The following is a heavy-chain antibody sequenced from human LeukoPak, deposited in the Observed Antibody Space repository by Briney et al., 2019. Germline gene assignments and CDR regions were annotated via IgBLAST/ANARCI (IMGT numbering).Heavy chain of an antibody. V-gene: IGHV1-2*02. Sequence: GASVKVSCKASGYTFTGYYMHWVRQAPGQGLEWMGWINPNSGGTSYAQKFQGRVTMTRDTSISTAYMELSRLRSDDTAVYYCAAGYTEYYFDYWGQGTLVTVSS. J-gene: IGHJ4*02. CDR3: AAGYTEYYFDY. CDR2: INPNSGGT. CDR1: GYTFTGYY. D-gene: IGHD1-1*01.